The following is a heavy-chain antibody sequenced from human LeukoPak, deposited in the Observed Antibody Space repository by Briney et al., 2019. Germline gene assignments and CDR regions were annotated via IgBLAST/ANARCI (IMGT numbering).Heavy chain of an antibody. Sequence: AGGSLRLSCAASGFTFSSYSMNWVRQAPGKGLEWVSSISSSSSYIYYADSVKGRFTISRDNAKNSLYLQMNSLRAEDTAVYYCARDGAPRTGRRGAVDYWGQGTLVTVSS. J-gene: IGHJ4*02. CDR3: ARDGAPRTGRRGAVDY. V-gene: IGHV3-21*01. CDR1: GFTFSSYS. D-gene: IGHD3-10*01. CDR2: ISSSSSYI.